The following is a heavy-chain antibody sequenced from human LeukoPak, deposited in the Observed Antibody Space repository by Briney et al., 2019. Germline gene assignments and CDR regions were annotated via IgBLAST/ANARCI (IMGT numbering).Heavy chain of an antibody. CDR3: ARAGGYSYGKGSFDY. CDR2: IIPILGIA. J-gene: IGHJ4*02. V-gene: IGHV1-69*04. D-gene: IGHD5-18*01. Sequence: ASVKVSCKASGGTFISYAISWVRQAPGQGLEWMGRIIPILGIANYAQKFQGRVTITADKSTSTAYMELSSLRSEDTAVYYCARAGGYSYGKGSFDYWGQGTLVTVSS. CDR1: GGTFISYA.